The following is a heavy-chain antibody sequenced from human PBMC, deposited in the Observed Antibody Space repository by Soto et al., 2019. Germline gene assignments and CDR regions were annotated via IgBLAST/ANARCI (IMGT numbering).Heavy chain of an antibody. D-gene: IGHD4-4*01. CDR2: IYPGDSDT. CDR1: VQSVATYW. V-gene: IGHV5-51*01. J-gene: IGHJ4*02. Sequence: GASLQSSCEGSVQSVATYWIGWLRQKPGKGLEWMGVIYPGDSDTRYSPSFQGQVTISADKSISTAYLQWSSLKASDTAMYYCARGDYRVLEFWGQGTLVTVSS. CDR3: ARGDYRVLEF.